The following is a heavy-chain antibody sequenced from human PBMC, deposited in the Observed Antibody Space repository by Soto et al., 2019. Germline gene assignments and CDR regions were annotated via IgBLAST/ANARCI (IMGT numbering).Heavy chain of an antibody. CDR2: IFSTGTS. J-gene: IGHJ5*02. V-gene: IGHV4-39*07. CDR1: GGSISSSSYC. Sequence: SETLSLTCTVSGGSISSSSYCWGWIRPHPGKGLEWIGYIFSTGTSYYNPSLKSRVTISMDTSKNQLSLKLTSMTAADTAVYYCARDMHAGFTHYFDPWGQGTLVTVSS. D-gene: IGHD1-26*01. CDR3: ARDMHAGFTHYFDP.